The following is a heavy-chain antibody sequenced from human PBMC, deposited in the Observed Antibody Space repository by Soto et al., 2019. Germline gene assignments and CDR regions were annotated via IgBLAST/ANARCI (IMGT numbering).Heavy chain of an antibody. V-gene: IGHV3-23*01. CDR2: INPSSGTT. J-gene: IGHJ6*02. Sequence: EVQLLESGGGLVKPGGSLRLACAASGFSFSNYEMTWARQAPGKGLEWVAFINPSSGTTHYADSVKGRFTISRDNSKDTLYLQLSSLRVEDTAVYYCVKGGWLDVWGQGTTVTVSS. CDR3: VKGGWLDV. CDR1: GFSFSNYE. D-gene: IGHD2-15*01.